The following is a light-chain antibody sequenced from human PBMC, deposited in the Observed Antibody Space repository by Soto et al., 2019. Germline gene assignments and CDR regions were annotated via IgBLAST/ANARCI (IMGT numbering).Light chain of an antibody. Sequence: DIQMTQSPSSLSASVGDRVTITCRASQSISSYLNWYQQKPGSAPKLLIYAASSLQSGVPSRFSGSGSGTDFTLTISSLQPEDFATYYCQQSYSFPKTFGQGTKVDIK. CDR1: QSISSY. V-gene: IGKV1-39*01. CDR2: AAS. CDR3: QQSYSFPKT. J-gene: IGKJ1*01.